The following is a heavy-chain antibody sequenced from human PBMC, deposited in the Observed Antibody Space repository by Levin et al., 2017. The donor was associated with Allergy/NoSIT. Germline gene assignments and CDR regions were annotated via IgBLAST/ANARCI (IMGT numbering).Heavy chain of an antibody. V-gene: IGHV4-39*07. CDR2: IYYDGSA. D-gene: IGHD2/OR15-2a*01. Sequence: GSLRLSCTVSGGSISDDSYYWAWVRQPPGKGLEWVGSIYYDGSAYYNPSLKTRLTISVDTSKNQFSLRVNSVIAADTAVYYCAGEPNSPYYYHYGLDVWGPGTTVTVSS. J-gene: IGHJ6*02. CDR1: GGSISDDSYY. CDR3: AGEPNSPYYYHYGLDV.